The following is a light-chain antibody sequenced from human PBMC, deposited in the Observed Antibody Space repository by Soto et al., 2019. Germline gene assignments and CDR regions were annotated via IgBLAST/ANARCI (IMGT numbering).Light chain of an antibody. CDR2: SNS. CDR3: AAWDDRLNGKVV. J-gene: IGLJ2*01. CDR1: SSNIGGNT. V-gene: IGLV1-44*01. Sequence: QSVLTQPPSASGTPGQRVTISCSGSSSNIGGNTVSWYQQLPGTAPKVLIYSNSQRSSGVPDRFSGSKSGTSASLAISGLQSEDEADYYCAAWDDRLNGKVVFGGGTKLTVL.